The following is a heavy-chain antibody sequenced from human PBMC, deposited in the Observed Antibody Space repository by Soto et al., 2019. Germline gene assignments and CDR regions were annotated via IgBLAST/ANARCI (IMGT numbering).Heavy chain of an antibody. D-gene: IGHD5-12*01. CDR1: GGSISSGDYY. Sequence: SETLSLTCTVSGGSISSGDYYWGWIRQPPGKGLEWIGYIYYSGSTYYNPSLKSRVTISVDTSKNQFSLKLSSVTAADTAVYYCARGGGYSGYDPVNFDYWGQGTLVTVSS. J-gene: IGHJ4*02. CDR2: IYYSGST. V-gene: IGHV4-30-4*01. CDR3: ARGGGYSGYDPVNFDY.